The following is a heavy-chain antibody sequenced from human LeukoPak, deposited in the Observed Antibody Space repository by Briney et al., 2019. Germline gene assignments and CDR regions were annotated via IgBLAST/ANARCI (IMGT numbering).Heavy chain of an antibody. CDR2: MNPNSGNT. J-gene: IGHJ6*03. D-gene: IGHD5-18*01. Sequence: ASVKVSCKASGYTFTNYYMHWVRQATGQGLEWMGWMNPNSGNTGYAQKFQGRVTMTRNTSISTAYMELSSLRSEDTAVYYCARDNGGTAMAYYYYYYMDVWGKGTTVIISS. CDR1: GYTFTNYY. V-gene: IGHV1-8*02. CDR3: ARDNGGTAMAYYYYYYMDV.